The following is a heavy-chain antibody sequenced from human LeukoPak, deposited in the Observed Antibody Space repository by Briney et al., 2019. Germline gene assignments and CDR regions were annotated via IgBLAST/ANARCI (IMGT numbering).Heavy chain of an antibody. Sequence: PSETLSLTCTVSGGSISSYYWSWIRQPAGKGLEWIGRIHTSGSTNYKPSLKSRVTMSVDTSKNQFSLKLSSVTAADTAVYYCAREGTDYDILTGFYYYYGMDVWGQGTTVIVSS. CDR1: GGSISSYY. V-gene: IGHV4-4*07. D-gene: IGHD3-9*01. CDR2: IHTSGST. J-gene: IGHJ6*02. CDR3: AREGTDYDILTGFYYYYGMDV.